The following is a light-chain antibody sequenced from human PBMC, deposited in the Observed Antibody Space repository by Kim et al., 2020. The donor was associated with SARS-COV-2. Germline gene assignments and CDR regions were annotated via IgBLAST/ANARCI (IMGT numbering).Light chain of an antibody. Sequence: GQKGNILCSGGHPNIGNFNVKRYQEPLGAAPKVLIRWNNQRPSGVPDRFSGSKSGTSASLAISGLRSEDEADYYCATWDDSLRGVVFGGGTQLTVL. CDR1: HPNIGNFN. J-gene: IGLJ2*01. CDR3: ATWDDSLRGVV. CDR2: WNN. V-gene: IGLV1-47*01.